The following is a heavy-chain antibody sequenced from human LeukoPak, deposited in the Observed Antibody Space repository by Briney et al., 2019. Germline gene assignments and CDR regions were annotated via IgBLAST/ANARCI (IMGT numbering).Heavy chain of an antibody. CDR2: IKPNNGDT. V-gene: IGHV1-2*02. CDR1: GYNFIGYG. Sequence: ASVKVSCKASGYNFIGYGITWVRQAPGQGLEWLGLIKPNNGDTNYAQKFQGRVTMTRDTSITTAYMELNRLKSDDTAVYYCVRDRPHNWFDPWGQGTLDTVSS. CDR3: VRDRPHNWFDP. J-gene: IGHJ5*02.